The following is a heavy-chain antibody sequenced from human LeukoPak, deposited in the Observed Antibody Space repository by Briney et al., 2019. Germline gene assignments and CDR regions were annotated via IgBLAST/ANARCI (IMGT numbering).Heavy chain of an antibody. CDR3: TRGTGF. CDR1: GDSISSTDFY. Sequence: SETLSLTCFVSGDSISSTDFYWAWIRQPPGKGLEWIGCIHYTGTTYYNPSLKSRITISVDTSKNQFSLKLTSATAADTAVYYCTRGTGFWGQGTLVTVSS. J-gene: IGHJ4*02. V-gene: IGHV4-39*07. CDR2: IHYTGTT.